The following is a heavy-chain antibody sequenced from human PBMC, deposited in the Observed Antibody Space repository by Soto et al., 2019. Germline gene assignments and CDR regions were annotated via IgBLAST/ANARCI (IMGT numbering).Heavy chain of an antibody. CDR1: GFTFKRLA. V-gene: IGHV3-23*01. D-gene: IGHD2-8*01. CDR3: AKEANGHSAFDV. J-gene: IGHJ3*01. Sequence: GGSLRLSCASSGFTFKRLALILVRQAPGKGLNWVSTISGSGATTNYADSVKGRFTIFRDNSKSTLYLQMNSLRVEDTAIYYCAKEANGHSAFDVWGPGTMVTVS. CDR2: ISGSGATT.